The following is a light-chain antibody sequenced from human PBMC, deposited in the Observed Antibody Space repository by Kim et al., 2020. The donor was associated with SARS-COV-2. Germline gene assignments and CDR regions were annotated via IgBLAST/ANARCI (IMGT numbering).Light chain of an antibody. CDR1: SSNVGSYNR. Sequence: QSALTQPASVSGSPGQSITISCTGSSSNVGSYNRVSWYQQYPGKAPRLMIYEGNERPSGVSSRFSGSKSGNTASLTISGLQAVDEADYYCCSYTNKNTWIFGGGTQLTVL. J-gene: IGLJ2*01. V-gene: IGLV2-23*01. CDR2: EGN. CDR3: CSYTNKNTWI.